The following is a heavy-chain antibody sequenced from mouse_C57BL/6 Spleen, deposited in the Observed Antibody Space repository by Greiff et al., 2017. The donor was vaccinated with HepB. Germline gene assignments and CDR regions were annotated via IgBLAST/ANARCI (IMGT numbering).Heavy chain of an antibody. CDR2: IRNKATGYTT. J-gene: IGHJ1*03. Sequence: EVQLVESGGGLVQPGGSLSLSCAASGFTFTDYYMSWVRQPPGKALEWLGFIRNKATGYTTEYSASVKGRFTISRDNSQRILYLQMNALRADDSATYYCARLTGDRWYFDVWGTGTTVTVSS. D-gene: IGHD4-1*01. V-gene: IGHV7-3*01. CDR3: ARLTGDRWYFDV. CDR1: GFTFTDYY.